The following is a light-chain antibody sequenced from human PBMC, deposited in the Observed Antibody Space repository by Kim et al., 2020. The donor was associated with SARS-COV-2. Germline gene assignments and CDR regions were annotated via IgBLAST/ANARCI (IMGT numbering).Light chain of an antibody. CDR2: EVS. CDR3: SSYTNSDTWV. CDR1: SSDVGSYNR. Sequence: QSALTQPPSVSGSPGQSVTISCTGTSSDVGSYNRVSWYQQPPGTAPKFMIYEVSNLPSRVPDRFSGSKSGNTASLTISGLQAEDEADYYCSSYTNSDTWVFGGGTQLTVL. V-gene: IGLV2-18*02. J-gene: IGLJ2*01.